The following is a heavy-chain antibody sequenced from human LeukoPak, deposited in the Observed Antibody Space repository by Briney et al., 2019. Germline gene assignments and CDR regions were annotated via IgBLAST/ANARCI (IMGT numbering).Heavy chain of an antibody. V-gene: IGHV3-30*04. D-gene: IGHD1-26*01. Sequence: GRSLRLSCAASGFTFSDYDMHWVRQAPGKGLEWVAVISYDGSSKYFADSVKGRFTISRDNSKNALYVQMNSLRAEDTAVYYCARERGGSYPFDYWGQGTLVTVSS. CDR1: GFTFSDYD. CDR3: ARERGGSYPFDY. J-gene: IGHJ4*02. CDR2: ISYDGSSK.